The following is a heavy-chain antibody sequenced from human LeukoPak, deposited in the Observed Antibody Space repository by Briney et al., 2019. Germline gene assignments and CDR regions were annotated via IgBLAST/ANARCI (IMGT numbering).Heavy chain of an antibody. CDR1: GFTFSSYW. V-gene: IGHV3-7*01. J-gene: IGHJ4*02. D-gene: IGHD3-10*01. CDR3: ARAVQYYYGSGSYYFDY. CDR2: IKQDGSEK. Sequence: GGSLRLSWAGSGFTFSSYWMSWVRQAPGKGLEWVADIKQDGSEKYYVDSVKGRFTISRDNAKNSLYLQMNSLRAEDTAVYYCARAVQYYYGSGSYYFDYWGQGTLVTVSS.